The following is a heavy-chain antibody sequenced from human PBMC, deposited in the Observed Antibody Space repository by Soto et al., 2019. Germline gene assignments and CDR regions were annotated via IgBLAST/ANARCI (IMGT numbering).Heavy chain of an antibody. CDR3: ARDIRGYSRAFDY. CDR2: IYSSGST. D-gene: IGHD5-18*01. Sequence: LSLTCTVSGDSVSSDNCYWTWIRQPPGKGLEWIGYIYSSGSTNYNPSLKSRVTISVDTSRNQFSLKLTSVTAADTAVYYCARDIRGYSRAFDYWGQGTLVTVSS. J-gene: IGHJ4*02. CDR1: GDSVSSDNCY. V-gene: IGHV4-61*01.